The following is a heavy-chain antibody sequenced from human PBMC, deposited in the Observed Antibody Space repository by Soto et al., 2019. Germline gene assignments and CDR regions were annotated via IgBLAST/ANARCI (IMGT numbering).Heavy chain of an antibody. CDR3: GRDHYQSVFYYGMDV. Sequence: QVQLMQSGAEVKKPGASVKVSCKASGYTFTSYGISWVRQAPGQGLEWMGWISTYNGNTNYAQKLKGRVTMTTDTSTSTAYMELRSLRSDDTAVYYCGRDHYQSVFYYGMDVWGQGTTVTVSS. CDR2: ISTYNGNT. V-gene: IGHV1-18*01. J-gene: IGHJ6*02. D-gene: IGHD2-2*01. CDR1: GYTFTSYG.